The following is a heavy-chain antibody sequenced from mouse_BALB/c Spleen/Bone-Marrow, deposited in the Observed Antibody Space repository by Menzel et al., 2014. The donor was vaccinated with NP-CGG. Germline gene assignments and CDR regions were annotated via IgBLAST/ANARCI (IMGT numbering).Heavy chain of an antibody. CDR2: INNNDGNT. CDR1: GFTFSSYG. Sequence: EVMLVESGGGLVQPGGSLKLSCAASGFTFSSYGMSWVRQTPDKRLELVETINNNDGNTYYPDSVKGRFTISRDNAKNTLYLQMISLKSEDTAMYYCARYNYDNRFDYWGQGTTLTVSS. D-gene: IGHD1-1*01. V-gene: IGHV5-6-3*01. CDR3: ARYNYDNRFDY. J-gene: IGHJ2*01.